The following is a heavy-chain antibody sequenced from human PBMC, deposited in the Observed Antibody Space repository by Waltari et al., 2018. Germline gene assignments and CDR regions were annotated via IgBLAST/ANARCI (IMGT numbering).Heavy chain of an antibody. CDR3: VKYSSSFLGDC. D-gene: IGHD6-19*01. V-gene: IGHV3-74*01. CDR1: CFTSSNNW. CDR2: ISTDGSIT. Sequence: EVQLVEYGRGLLQPGGSLRLSCAAPCFTSSNNWMNWFRQAPGKGLVSVSQISTDGSITNYADSVKGRFTISRDNAENTLSLQMHSLRAEDTAVYYCVKYSSSFLGDCWGQGTLVTVSS. J-gene: IGHJ4*02.